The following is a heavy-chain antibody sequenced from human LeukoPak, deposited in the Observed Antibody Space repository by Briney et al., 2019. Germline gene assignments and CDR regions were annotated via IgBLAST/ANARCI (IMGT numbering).Heavy chain of an antibody. D-gene: IGHD6-13*01. J-gene: IGHJ3*02. Sequence: ASVKVSCKASGYTFTGYYMHWVRQAPGQGLEWMGWINPNSGGTNYAQKFQGRVTMTRDTSISTAYMELSRLRSDDTAVYYCAREYSSSWNDAFDIWGQGTMVTVSS. V-gene: IGHV1-2*02. CDR1: GYTFTGYY. CDR2: INPNSGGT. CDR3: AREYSSSWNDAFDI.